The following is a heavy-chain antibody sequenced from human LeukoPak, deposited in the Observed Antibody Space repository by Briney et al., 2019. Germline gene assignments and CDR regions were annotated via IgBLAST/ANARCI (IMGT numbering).Heavy chain of an antibody. J-gene: IGHJ5*02. D-gene: IGHD1-7*01. CDR3: ARDRGISWNSPGNWFDP. CDR1: GGSISSSSYY. CDR2: IYYSGST. V-gene: IGHV4-39*07. Sequence: SETLSLTCTVSGGSISSSSYYWGWIRQPPGKGLEWIGSIYYSGSTYYNPSLKSRVTISVDTSKNQFSLKLSSVTAADTAVYYCARDRGISWNSPGNWFDPWGQGTLVTVSS.